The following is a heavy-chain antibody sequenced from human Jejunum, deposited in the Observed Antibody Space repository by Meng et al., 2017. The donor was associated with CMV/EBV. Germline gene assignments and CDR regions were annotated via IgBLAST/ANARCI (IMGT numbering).Heavy chain of an antibody. CDR2: TYYRSKWYN. V-gene: IGHV6-1*01. D-gene: IGHD6-13*01. CDR1: GDRLSSIDAI. J-gene: IGHJ2*01. CDR3: ARENGYEWYFDV. Sequence: HVQLQQSGPGLVKPSQTLSPTCAIPGDRLSSIDAIWNWIRQSPSRGLEWLGKTYYRSKWYNDYAPTVKSRISINPDTSKNQFSLQLNSVTPEDTAVYYCARENGYEWYFDVWGRGTLVTVSS.